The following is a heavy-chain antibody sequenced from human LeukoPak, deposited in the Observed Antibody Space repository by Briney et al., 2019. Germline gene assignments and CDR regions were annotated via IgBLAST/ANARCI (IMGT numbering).Heavy chain of an antibody. V-gene: IGHV1-69*13. J-gene: IGHJ4*02. CDR2: IIPIFGTA. Sequence: GASVKVSCKASGGTFSSYAISWVRQAPGQGLEWMGGIIPIFGTANYAQKFQGRVTITADESTSTAYMELSSLRSEDTSVYYCAASSGYYYSDSYWGQGTLVTVSS. D-gene: IGHD3-22*01. CDR3: AASSGYYYSDSY. CDR1: GGTFSSYA.